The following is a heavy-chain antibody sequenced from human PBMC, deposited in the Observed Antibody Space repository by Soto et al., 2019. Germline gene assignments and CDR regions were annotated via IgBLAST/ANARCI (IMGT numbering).Heavy chain of an antibody. V-gene: IGHV1-69*13. CDR1: GGTFSSYA. Sequence: SVKVSCKASGGTFSSYAISWVRQAPGQGLEWMGGIIPIFGTANYAQKFQGRVTITADESTSTAYMELSSLRSEDTAVYYCARDLVRYYDSSGYDYYYYYGMDVWGQGTTVTVSS. J-gene: IGHJ6*02. CDR3: ARDLVRYYDSSGYDYYYYYGMDV. D-gene: IGHD3-22*01. CDR2: IIPIFGTA.